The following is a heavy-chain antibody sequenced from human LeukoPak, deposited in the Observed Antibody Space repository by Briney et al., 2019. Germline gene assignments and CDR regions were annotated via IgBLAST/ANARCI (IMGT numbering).Heavy chain of an antibody. CDR3: ARDPRGYSGYELDY. CDR1: GYTFTGYY. J-gene: IGHJ4*02. D-gene: IGHD5-12*01. Sequence: GALVKVSCKASGYTFTGYYMHWVRQAPGQGLEWMGWINPNSGGTNYAQKFQGWVTMTRDTSISTAYMELSRLRSDDTAVYYCARDPRGYSGYELDYWGQGTLVTVSS. CDR2: INPNSGGT. V-gene: IGHV1-2*04.